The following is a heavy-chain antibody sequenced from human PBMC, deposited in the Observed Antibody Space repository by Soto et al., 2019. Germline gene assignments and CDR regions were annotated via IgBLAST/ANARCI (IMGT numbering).Heavy chain of an antibody. J-gene: IGHJ4*02. Sequence: EVQLVESGGGLVQPGGSLRLSFAASGFTFSSYSMNWVRQAPGKGLEWVSYISSSSSTIYYADSVKGRFTISRDNAKYSLYLQMNSLRAEDTAVYYCARGAYYYDSSGLSYWGQGTLVTVSS. D-gene: IGHD3-22*01. CDR3: ARGAYYYDSSGLSY. CDR1: GFTFSSYS. CDR2: ISSSSSTI. V-gene: IGHV3-48*01.